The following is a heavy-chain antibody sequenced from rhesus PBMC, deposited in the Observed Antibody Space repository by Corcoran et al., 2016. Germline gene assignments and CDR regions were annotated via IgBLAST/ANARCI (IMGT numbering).Heavy chain of an antibody. D-gene: IGHD1-44*01. CDR1: GFTFSSHA. J-gene: IGHJ6*01. V-gene: IGHV3-103*01. Sequence: EVQLVESGGGLAKPGGSLRLSCAASGFTFSSHAMHWVRQAPGKGLEWVSAISSGGSTYYAGSVKGRFTISRDNSKNTLSLQMNSLRAEDTAVYYCAKGGSGNYPYGLDSWGQGVVVTVSS. CDR2: ISSGGST. CDR3: AKGGSGNYPYGLDS.